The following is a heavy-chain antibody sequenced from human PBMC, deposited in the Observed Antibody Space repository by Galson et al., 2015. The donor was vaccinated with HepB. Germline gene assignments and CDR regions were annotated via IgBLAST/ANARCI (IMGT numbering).Heavy chain of an antibody. J-gene: IGHJ4*02. CDR2: IYSGGTT. CDR3: AGDTRGWPSSFDH. V-gene: IGHV3-66*01. CDR1: GFTVSSSY. Sequence: SLRLSCAASGFTVSSSYMTWVRQAPGKGLEWVSSIYSGGTTYYAESVKGRFTISRDTSTNTLHPQLNSLRAEDTAFYYCAGDTRGWPSSFDHWGQGTLVTVSS. D-gene: IGHD6-19*01.